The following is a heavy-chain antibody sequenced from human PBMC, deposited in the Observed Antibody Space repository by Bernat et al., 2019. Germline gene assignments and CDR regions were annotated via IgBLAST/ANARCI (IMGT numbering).Heavy chain of an antibody. CDR2: IYPGDSDT. V-gene: IGHV5-51*01. CDR1: GYSFTSYW. CDR3: ARTPFVAAIYWYLDV. J-gene: IGHJ2*01. D-gene: IGHD6-19*01. Sequence: EAQLVQSGAEVKKPGESLKISCKGSGYSFTSYWIGWVRQMPGKGLEWMGIIYPGDSDTRYSPSFQGQVTISADKSIRTAYLQWSSLKASDTAMYYCARTPFVAAIYWYLDVWGRSTLVTVSS.